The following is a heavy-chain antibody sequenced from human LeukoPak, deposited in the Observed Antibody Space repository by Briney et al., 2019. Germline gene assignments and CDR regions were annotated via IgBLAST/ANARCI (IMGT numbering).Heavy chain of an antibody. J-gene: IGHJ1*01. CDR3: ASIIVGVTPQH. Sequence: PSETLSLTCTVSGGSISRSSYYWGWIRQPPGKGLEWIGSIYYSGSTYYNPSLKSRVTISVDTSKNQFSLKLSSVTAADTAVYYCASIIVGVTPQHWGQGTLVTVSS. CDR2: IYYSGST. V-gene: IGHV4-39*01. CDR1: GGSISRSSYY. D-gene: IGHD1-26*01.